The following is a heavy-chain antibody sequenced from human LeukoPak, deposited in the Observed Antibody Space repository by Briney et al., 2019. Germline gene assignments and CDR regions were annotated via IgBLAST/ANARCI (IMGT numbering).Heavy chain of an antibody. CDR3: AREGTLAAAGPTFFDY. CDR1: GFTFSSYS. D-gene: IGHD6-13*01. CDR2: ISGSTSYI. J-gene: IGHJ4*02. V-gene: IGHV3-21*01. Sequence: GGSLRLSCAVSGFTFSSYSMNWVRQAPGKGLQWVSFISGSTSYIFYADSVKGRFTISRDNAKNSLYLQINSLRAEDTAVYYCAREGTLAAAGPTFFDYWGQGALVTVSS.